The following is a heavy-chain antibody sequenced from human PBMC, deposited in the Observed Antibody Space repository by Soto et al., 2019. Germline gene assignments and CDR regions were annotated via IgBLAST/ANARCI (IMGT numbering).Heavy chain of an antibody. Sequence: EVQLVESGGGLVKPGGSLRLSCAASGFTFTNNNMNWVRQAPGKRLEWVSSISSSSSFRNYADSVKGRFSISRDNDKKLVYLQMDSLRAEDTAVYYCARDPPLSVLVVVATDDFWGQGTLVTVSS. CDR2: ISSSSSFR. CDR3: ARDPPLSVLVVVATDDF. D-gene: IGHD3-22*01. V-gene: IGHV3-21*02. J-gene: IGHJ4*02. CDR1: GFTFTNNN.